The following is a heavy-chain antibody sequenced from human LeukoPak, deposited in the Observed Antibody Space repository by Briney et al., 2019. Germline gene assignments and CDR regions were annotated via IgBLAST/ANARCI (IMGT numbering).Heavy chain of an antibody. V-gene: IGHV3-23*01. Sequence: GGSLRLSCAASGFTFSNYAMSWVRQAPGKGLEWVSAISGSGGSTYYADSVKGRFTISRDNSKNTLYLQMNSLRAEDTAVYYCAKDPDDIASSGYYYYGMDVWGQGTTVTVSS. CDR2: ISGSGGST. CDR1: GFTFSNYA. CDR3: AKDPDDIASSGYYYYGMDV. J-gene: IGHJ6*02. D-gene: IGHD2-15*01.